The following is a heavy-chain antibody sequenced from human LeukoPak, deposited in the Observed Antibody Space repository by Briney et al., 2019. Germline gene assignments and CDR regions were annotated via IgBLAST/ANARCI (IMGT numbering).Heavy chain of an antibody. V-gene: IGHV4-34*01. CDR2: INHSGST. CDR3: ARGPDVDIVATIRTLDY. D-gene: IGHD5-12*01. CDR1: GGSFSGYY. J-gene: IGHJ4*02. Sequence: SGTLSLTCAVYGGSFSGYYWSWIRQPPGKGLEWIGEINHSGSTNYNPSLKSRVTISVDTSKNQFSLKLSSVTAADTAVYYCARGPDVDIVATIRTLDYWGQGTLVTVSS.